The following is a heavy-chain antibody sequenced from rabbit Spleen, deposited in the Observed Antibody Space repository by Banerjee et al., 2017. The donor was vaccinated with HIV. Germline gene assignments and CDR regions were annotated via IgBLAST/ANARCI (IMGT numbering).Heavy chain of an antibody. J-gene: IGHJ4*01. D-gene: IGHD5-1*01. CDR3: ARDFDAIWFDDCKL. CDR1: GFSFSSNW. Sequence: QSLEESGGDLVKPGGTLTLTCTVSGFSFSSNWICWVRQAPGKGLEWIGCMNTDSGKTYYANWAKGRFTISKASSTTVTLQMTSLTAADTATYFCARDFDAIWFDDCKLWGPGTLVTVS. CDR2: MNTDSGKT. V-gene: IGHV1S40*01.